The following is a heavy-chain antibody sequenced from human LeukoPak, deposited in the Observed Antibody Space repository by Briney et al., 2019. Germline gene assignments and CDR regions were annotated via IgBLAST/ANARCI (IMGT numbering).Heavy chain of an antibody. J-gene: IGHJ4*02. CDR2: TYYRSKWYI. V-gene: IGHV6-1*01. CDR1: GDSVPSDSVA. D-gene: IGHD1/OR15-1a*01. Sequence: SQTLSLTCAISGDSVPSDSVAWNWIRQTPSRGLEWLGRTYYRSKWYIEYAESVRSRISINADTSKNQFSLQLNSVSPEDTAVYSCAREREHSFDYWGQGILVTVSS. CDR3: AREREHSFDY.